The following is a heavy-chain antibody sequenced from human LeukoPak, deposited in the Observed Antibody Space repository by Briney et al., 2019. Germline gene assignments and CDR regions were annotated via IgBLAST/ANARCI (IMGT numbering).Heavy chain of an antibody. CDR1: GFTFSSYS. CDR3: ARDRGYSGPSGLDY. V-gene: IGHV3-21*01. Sequence: PGGSLRLSCAASGFTFSSYSMNWVRQAPGKGLEWVSSISSSSSYIYYADSVKGRFSISRDNAKTSLYLQMNSLRAEDTAVYYCARDRGYSGPSGLDYWGQGTLVTVSS. D-gene: IGHD5-12*01. CDR2: ISSSSSYI. J-gene: IGHJ4*02.